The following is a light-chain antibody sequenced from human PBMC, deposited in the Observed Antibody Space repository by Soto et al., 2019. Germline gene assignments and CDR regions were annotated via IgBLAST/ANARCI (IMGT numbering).Light chain of an antibody. Sequence: QSVLTQPASVSGSPGQSITISCTGTSSDVGGCDYVSRYQQHPGKAPKLMIYDVRHRPSGVSDRFSGSKSGNTASLSISGLQPEDEADYYCSSCTSSSTLVIFGGGTKLTVL. CDR2: DVR. V-gene: IGLV2-14*01. CDR1: SSDVGGCDY. J-gene: IGLJ2*01. CDR3: SSCTSSSTLVI.